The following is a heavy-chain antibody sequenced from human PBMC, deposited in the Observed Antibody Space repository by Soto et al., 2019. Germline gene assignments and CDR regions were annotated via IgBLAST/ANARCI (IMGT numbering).Heavy chain of an antibody. CDR1: GYTFTSYY. Sequence: QVQLEQSGAEVKKPGASMKVSCQASGYTFTSYYIHWVRQAPGQGLEWMGVSHVGPDTTMYAQKFRGRVTMTRDTSTSTVYMELSSLISEDTAVYFCARESRDTYYFDYWGQGTLVTVSS. J-gene: IGHJ4*02. V-gene: IGHV1-46*01. CDR3: ARESRDTYYFDY. D-gene: IGHD2-21*02. CDR2: SHVGPDTT.